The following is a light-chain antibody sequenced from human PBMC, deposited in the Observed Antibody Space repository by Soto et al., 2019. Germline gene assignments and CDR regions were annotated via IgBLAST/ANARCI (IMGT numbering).Light chain of an antibody. CDR2: SAS. V-gene: IGKV1-9*01. CDR3: QQLNGYQLA. CDR1: QGMSTY. J-gene: IGKJ4*01. Sequence: DIQLTQSPSFLSASVGDTVTITCRASQGMSTYLAWYQQKPGKVPKLLIRSASTLQSGVPPRFSGGGSGTEFTLTISTLQPADSGIYYCQQLNGYQLAFGGGTKVEIK.